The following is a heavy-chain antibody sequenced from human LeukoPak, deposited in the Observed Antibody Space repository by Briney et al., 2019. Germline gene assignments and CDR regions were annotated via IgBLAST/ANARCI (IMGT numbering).Heavy chain of an antibody. CDR1: GFTFSSYA. V-gene: IGHV3-23*01. CDR2: FSGSGVST. D-gene: IGHD6-19*01. CDR3: AKRDSTGWYSDY. J-gene: IGHJ4*02. Sequence: GGSLRLSCAASGFTFSSYAMNWVRQAPGKGLEWVSTFSGSGVSTYYADSVKGRFTISRDNSKNTLYLQMKSLRAEDTAVYYCAKRDSTGWYSDYWGQGTLVTVSS.